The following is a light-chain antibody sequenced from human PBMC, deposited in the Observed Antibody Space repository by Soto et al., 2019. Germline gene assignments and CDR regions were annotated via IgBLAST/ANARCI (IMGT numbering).Light chain of an antibody. CDR3: FLYYGGPQGV. Sequence: QAVVTQEPSLTVSPGGTVTLTCASSTGTVTGAFYANWVQQKPGQAPRSLIYSTSIKQSWTPARFSGSLLGGKAALTLSGVQPEDEADYYCFLYYGGPQGVFGGGTKLTVL. CDR2: STS. V-gene: IGLV7-43*01. CDR1: TGTVTGAFY. J-gene: IGLJ2*01.